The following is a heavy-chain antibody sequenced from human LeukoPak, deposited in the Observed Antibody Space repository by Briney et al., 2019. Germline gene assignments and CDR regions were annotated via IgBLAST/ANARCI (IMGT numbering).Heavy chain of an antibody. V-gene: IGHV3-7*05. D-gene: IGHD5-12*01. CDR1: GFTFSSYW. J-gene: IGHJ4*02. CDR2: IKQDGSEK. CDR3: AREPSYSGYASY. Sequence: PGGSLRLSCAAPGFTFSSYWMSWVRQAPGKGLEWAANIKQDGSEKYYVDSVKGRFTISRDNAKNSLYLQMNSLRAEDTAVYYCAREPSYSGYASYWGQGTLVTVSS.